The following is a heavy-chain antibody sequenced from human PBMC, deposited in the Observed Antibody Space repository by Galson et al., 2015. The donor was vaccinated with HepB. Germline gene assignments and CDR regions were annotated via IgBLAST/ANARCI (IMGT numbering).Heavy chain of an antibody. CDR1: GFTFTSSA. CDR2: IVVGSGNT. Sequence: SVKVSCKASGFTFTSSAMQWVRQARGQRLEWIGWIVVGSGNTNYAQKFQERVTITRDMSTSTAYMELSSLRSEDTAVYYCAAQSVRAAVGYYYYGMDVWGQGTTVTVSS. CDR3: AAQSVRAAVGYYYYGMDV. D-gene: IGHD1-26*01. J-gene: IGHJ6*02. V-gene: IGHV1-58*02.